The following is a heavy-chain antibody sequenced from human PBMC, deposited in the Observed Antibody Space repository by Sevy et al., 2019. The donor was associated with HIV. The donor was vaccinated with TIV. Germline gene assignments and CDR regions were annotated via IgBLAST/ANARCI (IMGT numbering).Heavy chain of an antibody. D-gene: IGHD2-2*01. CDR1: GYTLTELS. CDR2: FDPEDGET. J-gene: IGHJ4*02. CDR3: ATVSAAYQLLPFDY. V-gene: IGHV1-24*01. Sequence: ASVKVSCKVSGYTLTELSMHWVRQAPGKGLEWMGGFDPEDGETIYAQKFQGRVTMTEDTSTDTAYMELSSLRSEDTAVYYCATVSAAYQLLPFDYWGQGTLVTVSS.